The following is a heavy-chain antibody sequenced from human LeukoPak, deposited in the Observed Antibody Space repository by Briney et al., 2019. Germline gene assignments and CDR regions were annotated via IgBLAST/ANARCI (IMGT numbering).Heavy chain of an antibody. Sequence: SETVSLTCTVSGGSISSYYWSWIRQPPGKGLQWIGSIYYSGTTNYNASLKSRLTISVDTSKHQFSLKLRSVTAADTAVYYCARGGDSSGPNDYWGQGTLVTVSS. D-gene: IGHD3-22*01. CDR1: GGSISSYY. V-gene: IGHV4-59*01. CDR3: ARGGDSSGPNDY. CDR2: IYYSGTT. J-gene: IGHJ4*02.